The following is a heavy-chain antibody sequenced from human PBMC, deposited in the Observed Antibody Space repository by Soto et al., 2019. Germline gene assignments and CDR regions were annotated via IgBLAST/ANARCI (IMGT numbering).Heavy chain of an antibody. V-gene: IGHV3-23*01. CDR1: GFTFTNYA. J-gene: IGHJ4*02. CDR2: ISDNGGTT. Sequence: EVQLLQSGGGLVQPGGSLRLSCAASGFTFTNYAMSWVRQAPGKGLEWVSAISDNGGTTYYADSVKGRFTISRDNSNNTLYLQMNSLRAEDTALYYGAKALEDCSSTSCSDYWGQGTLVTVSS. D-gene: IGHD2-2*01. CDR3: AKALEDCSSTSCSDY.